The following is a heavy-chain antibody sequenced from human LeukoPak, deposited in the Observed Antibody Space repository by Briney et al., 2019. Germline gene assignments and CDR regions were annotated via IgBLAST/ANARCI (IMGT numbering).Heavy chain of an antibody. V-gene: IGHV4-4*09. D-gene: IGHD2-15*01. CDR3: ARHDGAAKVDWFDP. J-gene: IGHJ5*02. CDR2: IYTSGST. CDR1: GGSISSYY. Sequence: SETLSLTCTASGGSISSYYWSWIRQPPGKGLEWIGYIYTSGSTNYNPSLKSRVTISVDTSKNQFSLKLSSVTAADTAVYYCARHDGAAKVDWFDPWGQGTLVTVSS.